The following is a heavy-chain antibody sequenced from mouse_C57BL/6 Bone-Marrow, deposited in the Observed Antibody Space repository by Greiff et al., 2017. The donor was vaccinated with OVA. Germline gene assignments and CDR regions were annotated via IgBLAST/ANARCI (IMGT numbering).Heavy chain of an antibody. V-gene: IGHV1-18*01. Sequence: EVKLVESGPELVKPGASVKIPCKASGYTFTDYNMDWVKQSHGKSLEWIGDINPNNGGTIYNQKFKGKATLTVDKSSSTAYMELRSLTSEDTAVYYCAREGLRHYAMDYWGQGTSVTVSS. CDR1: GYTFTDYN. CDR3: AREGLRHYAMDY. D-gene: IGHD2-2*01. CDR2: INPNNGGT. J-gene: IGHJ4*01.